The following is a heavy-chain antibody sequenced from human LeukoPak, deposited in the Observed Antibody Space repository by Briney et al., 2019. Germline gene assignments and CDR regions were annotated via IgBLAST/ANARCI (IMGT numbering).Heavy chain of an antibody. CDR1: GDSVSSNSAA. J-gene: IGHJ6*02. V-gene: IGHV6-1*01. CDR2: TYYRSKWYN. CDR3: ARVGIAVAGTINYYYGMDV. Sequence: SQTLSLTCALSGDSVSSNSAAWNWIRQSPSRGLEWLGRTYYRSKWYNDYAVSVKSRITINPDTSKNQFSLQLNSVTPEDTAVYYCARVGIAVAGTINYYYGMDVWGQGTTVTVSS. D-gene: IGHD6-19*01.